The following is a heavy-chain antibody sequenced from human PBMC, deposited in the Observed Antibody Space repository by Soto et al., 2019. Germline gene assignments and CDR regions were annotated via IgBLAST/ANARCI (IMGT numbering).Heavy chain of an antibody. V-gene: IGHV4-59*12. D-gene: IGHD5-12*01. CDR1: GGPMSNYY. Sequence: SETLSLTCTISGGPMSNYYCSWFRQPPGQGLEWSGYKGYNRYTRYNPSLRNRGTISLDTSKNQFSLNLSSVTAADTAVYFCARRAVLVATFSIRETNGVDPWGQGTLVTVS. J-gene: IGHJ5*02. CDR2: KGYNRYT. CDR3: ARRAVLVATFSIRETNGVDP.